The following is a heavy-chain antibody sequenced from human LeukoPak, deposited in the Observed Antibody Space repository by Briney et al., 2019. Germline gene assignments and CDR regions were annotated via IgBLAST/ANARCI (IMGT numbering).Heavy chain of an antibody. CDR1: GFTFSSYS. CDR2: ISSSSSYI. J-gene: IGHJ6*03. V-gene: IGHV3-21*01. Sequence: AGGSLRLSCAASGFTFSSYSMNWVRQAPGKGLEWVSSISSSSSYIYYADSVKGRFTISRDNAKNSLYLEMNSLRAEDTAVYYCARDLDYDSSGYYPYYYYYMDVWGKGTTVTVSS. D-gene: IGHD3-22*01. CDR3: ARDLDYDSSGYYPYYYYYMDV.